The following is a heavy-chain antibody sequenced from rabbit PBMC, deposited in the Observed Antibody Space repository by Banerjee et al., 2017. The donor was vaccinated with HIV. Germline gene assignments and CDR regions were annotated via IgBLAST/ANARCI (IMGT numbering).Heavy chain of an antibody. D-gene: IGHD6-1*01. V-gene: IGHV1S40*01. CDR3: ARNTYVYAGYADATGALFNL. CDR1: GFSFSSDT. CDR2: IDPGSSGDT. Sequence: QSLEESGGDLVKPGASLTLTCTASGFSFSSDTMCWVRQAPGKGLEWIACIDPGSSGDTYYASWAKGRFTISKTSSTTVTLQMTSLTAADTATYFCARNTYVYAGYADATGALFNLWGQGTLVTDS. J-gene: IGHJ4*01.